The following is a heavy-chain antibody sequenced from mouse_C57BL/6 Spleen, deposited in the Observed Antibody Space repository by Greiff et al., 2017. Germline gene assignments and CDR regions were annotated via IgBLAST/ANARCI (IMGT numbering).Heavy chain of an antibody. CDR3: ARGGEPYYAMDY. J-gene: IGHJ4*01. CDR1: GYTFTSYW. CDR2: IHPNSGST. V-gene: IGHV1-64*01. Sequence: QVQLQQPGAELVKPGASVKLSCKASGYTFTSYWMHWVKQRPGQGLEWIGMIHPNSGSTNYNEKFKSKATLTVAKSSSTAYMQLSSLTSEDSAVYYCARGGEPYYAMDYWGQGTSVTVSS.